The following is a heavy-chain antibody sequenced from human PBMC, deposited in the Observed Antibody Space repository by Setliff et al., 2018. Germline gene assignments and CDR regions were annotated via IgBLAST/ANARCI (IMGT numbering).Heavy chain of an antibody. Sequence: GASVKVSCKASGYTFSNYGISWVRQAPGQGLEWMGWISAHNGYIVYAQKLQGRVTMTIDTSATTVYMELQSLRSDDTAVYYCVRSSAPQVVLAADFDFWGQGTPVTVSS. D-gene: IGHD6-19*01. CDR3: VRSSAPQVVLAADFDF. V-gene: IGHV1-18*01. CDR2: ISAHNGYI. CDR1: GYTFSNYG. J-gene: IGHJ4*02.